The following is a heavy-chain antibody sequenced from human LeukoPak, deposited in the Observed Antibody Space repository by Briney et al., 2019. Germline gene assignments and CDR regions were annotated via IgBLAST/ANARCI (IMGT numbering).Heavy chain of an antibody. V-gene: IGHV1-69*13. Sequence: SVKVSCKASGYTFTSYGISWVRQAPGQGLEWMGWIIPIFGTANYAQKFQGRVTITADESTSTAYMELSSLRSEDTAVYYCASLAAAGRYGMDVWGQGTTVTVSS. CDR2: IIPIFGTA. D-gene: IGHD6-13*01. CDR3: ASLAAAGRYGMDV. CDR1: GYTFTSYG. J-gene: IGHJ6*02.